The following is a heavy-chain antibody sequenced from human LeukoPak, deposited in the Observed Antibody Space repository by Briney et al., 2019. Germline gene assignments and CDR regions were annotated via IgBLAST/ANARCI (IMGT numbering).Heavy chain of an antibody. Sequence: GGSLRLSCAASRFMFTSYWMSWVRQAPGKGLEWVANINYDGSEKYYVDSVKGRFTIPRDNAKNSLYLQMNGLRAEDTAVYYCARVRVGGTNYFDSWGQGTLVTVSS. J-gene: IGHJ4*02. CDR2: INYDGSEK. CDR3: ARVRVGGTNYFDS. D-gene: IGHD1-1*01. V-gene: IGHV3-7*04. CDR1: RFMFTSYW.